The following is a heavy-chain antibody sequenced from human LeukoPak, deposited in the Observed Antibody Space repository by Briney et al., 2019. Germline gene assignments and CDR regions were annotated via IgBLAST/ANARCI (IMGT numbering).Heavy chain of an antibody. Sequence: SETLSLTCTVSGGSISSSSYYWGWIRQPPGKGLEWIGSIYYSGSTYYNPSLKSRVTISVDTSKNRFSLKLSSVTAADTAVYYCARLIVVVPPARDYWGQGTLVTVSS. D-gene: IGHD2-2*01. V-gene: IGHV4-39*01. CDR3: ARLIVVVPPARDY. CDR2: IYYSGST. J-gene: IGHJ4*02. CDR1: GGSISSSSYY.